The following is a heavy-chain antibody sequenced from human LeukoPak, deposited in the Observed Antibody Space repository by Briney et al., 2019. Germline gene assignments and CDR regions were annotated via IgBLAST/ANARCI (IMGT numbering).Heavy chain of an antibody. Sequence: SETLSLTCTVSGGSISSSSYYWGWIRQPPGKGLEWIGSIYYSGSTYYNPSLKSRVTISVDTSKNQFSLKLSSVTAADTAVYYCNFYFFGDREEGFSPKRDYWGQGTLVTVSS. CDR1: GGSISSSSYY. CDR2: IYYSGST. CDR3: NFYFFGDREEGFSPKRDY. V-gene: IGHV4-39*07. D-gene: IGHD3-10*01. J-gene: IGHJ4*02.